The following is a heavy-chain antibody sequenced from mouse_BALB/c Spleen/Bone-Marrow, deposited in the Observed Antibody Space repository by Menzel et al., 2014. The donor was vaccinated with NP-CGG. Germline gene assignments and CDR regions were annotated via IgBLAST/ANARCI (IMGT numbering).Heavy chain of an antibody. CDR2: IDPADDTT. Sequence: EVQLQQSGAELVKPGASVKLSCTTSGFNIKDTYIYWVKRRPEQGLDWIGRIDPADDTTIYDPKFQDKATITTDTSSSMAYLQLSSLTSEDAAVYFCSRGTRYYFDYWGQGTTLTVPS. D-gene: IGHD1-1*01. CDR1: GFNIKDTY. J-gene: IGHJ2*01. CDR3: SRGTRYYFDY. V-gene: IGHV14-3*02.